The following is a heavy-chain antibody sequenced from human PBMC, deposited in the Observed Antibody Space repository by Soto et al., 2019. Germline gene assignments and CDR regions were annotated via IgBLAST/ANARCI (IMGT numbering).Heavy chain of an antibody. CDR3: ARDHQWLARYYFDY. V-gene: IGHV3-30-3*01. CDR2: ISYDGSNK. Sequence: SLRLSCAASGFTFSSYAMHWVRQAPGKGLEWVAVISYDGSNKYYADSVKGRFTISRDNSKNTLYLQMNSLRAEDTAVYYCARDHQWLARYYFDYWGQGTLVTVSS. J-gene: IGHJ4*02. D-gene: IGHD6-19*01. CDR1: GFTFSSYA.